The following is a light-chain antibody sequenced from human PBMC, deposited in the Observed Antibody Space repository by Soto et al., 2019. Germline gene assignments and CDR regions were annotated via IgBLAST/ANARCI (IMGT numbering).Light chain of an antibody. Sequence: DIQMTQSPSSLSASVGDRVTITCRASQGISNYLAWFQQKPGKVPKLLIYAASTLQSGVPSRFSSSGSGTDFSLTISRLQPEDVASYYCQKYDSAPRTFGPGTEVEIK. V-gene: IGKV1-27*01. CDR1: QGISNY. CDR3: QKYDSAPRT. CDR2: AAS. J-gene: IGKJ1*01.